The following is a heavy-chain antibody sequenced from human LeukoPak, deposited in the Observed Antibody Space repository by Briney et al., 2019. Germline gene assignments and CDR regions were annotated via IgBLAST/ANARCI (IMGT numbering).Heavy chain of an antibody. CDR3: ARWAGGSYYDFDY. J-gene: IGHJ4*02. CDR1: GGSFSGYY. D-gene: IGHD1-26*01. Sequence: SETLSLTCAVYGGSFSGYYWSCIRQPPGKGLEWIGEINHSGSTNYNPSLKSRVTISVDTSKNQFSLKLSSVTAADTAVYYCARWAGGSYYDFDYWGQGTLVTVSS. CDR2: INHSGST. V-gene: IGHV4-34*01.